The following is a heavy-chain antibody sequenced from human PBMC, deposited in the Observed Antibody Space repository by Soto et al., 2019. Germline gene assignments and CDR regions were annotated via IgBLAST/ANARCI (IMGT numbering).Heavy chain of an antibody. CDR3: ARDYADIAVAGIPLLAH. D-gene: IGHD6-19*01. CDR2: INDGNGNT. CDR1: GFTFIKYA. J-gene: IGHJ4*01. V-gene: IGHV1-3*01. Sequence: QVPLVQSGAEVKKPGASVNVSCKASGFTFIKYAMHWVRQAPGQRPEWMGWINDGNGNTRYSQRWQGRVTITRDTSASTVYMDLSSLRSEDTAVYYCARDYADIAVAGIPLLAHWGQGTLVTGSS.